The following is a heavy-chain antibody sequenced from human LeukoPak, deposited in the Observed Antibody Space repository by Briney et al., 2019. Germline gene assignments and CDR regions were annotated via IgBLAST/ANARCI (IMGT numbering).Heavy chain of an antibody. D-gene: IGHD6-13*01. V-gene: IGHV3-30*02. CDR3: AKLSSSWYPDFDY. CDR1: GFTFSSYG. J-gene: IGHJ4*02. CDR2: IRYDGSNK. Sequence: GGSLRLSCAASGFTFSSYGMHWVRQAPGKGLEWVAFIRYDGSNKYYEDSVKGRFTISRDNSKNTLYLQMNSLRAEDTAVYYCAKLSSSWYPDFDYWGQGTLVTVSS.